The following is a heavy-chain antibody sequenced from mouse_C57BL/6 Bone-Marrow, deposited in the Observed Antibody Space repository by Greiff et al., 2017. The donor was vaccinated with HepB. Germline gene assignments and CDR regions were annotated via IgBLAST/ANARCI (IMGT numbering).Heavy chain of an antibody. CDR3: TIITTVVATGNWYFDV. Sequence: VQLQQSGAELVRPGASVTLSCKASGYTFTDYVMHWVKQTPVHGLEWIGAIDPETGGTAYNQKFKGKAILTADKSSSTAYMELRSLTSEDSAVYYCTIITTVVATGNWYFDVWGTGTTVTVSS. V-gene: IGHV1-15*01. J-gene: IGHJ1*03. CDR2: IDPETGGT. CDR1: GYTFTDYV. D-gene: IGHD1-1*01.